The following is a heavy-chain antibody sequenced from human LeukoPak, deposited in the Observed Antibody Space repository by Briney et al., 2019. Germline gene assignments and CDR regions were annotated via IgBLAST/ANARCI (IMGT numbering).Heavy chain of an antibody. CDR1: GGTFGSYA. D-gene: IGHD6-19*01. CDR2: IIPIFGTA. J-gene: IGHJ4*02. V-gene: IGHV1-69*01. CDR3: ARSKDLRLDGIYY. Sequence: SVKVSCKASGGTFGSYAFSWVRQAPGQGLEWMGGIIPIFGTASYAQKFQGRVTITADESTSSAYMELSSLSSEDTAVYYCARSKDLRLDGIYYWGQGTLVTVSS.